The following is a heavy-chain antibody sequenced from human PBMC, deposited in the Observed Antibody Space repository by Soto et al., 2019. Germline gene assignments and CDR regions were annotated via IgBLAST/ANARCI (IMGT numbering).Heavy chain of an antibody. V-gene: IGHV3-48*03. CDR3: ARDKGDKVAYGMDV. J-gene: IGHJ6*02. CDR1: GFTLSSCE. Sequence: PGGSLRLSCTVSGFTLSSCEMNWVRQAPGKGLEWVSYINAAGVTIYADSVKGRFTISRDNAQNSLFLQMNSPRAEDTALYYCARDKGDKVAYGMDVWGQGTTVTVSS. CDR2: INAAGVTI. D-gene: IGHD3-16*01.